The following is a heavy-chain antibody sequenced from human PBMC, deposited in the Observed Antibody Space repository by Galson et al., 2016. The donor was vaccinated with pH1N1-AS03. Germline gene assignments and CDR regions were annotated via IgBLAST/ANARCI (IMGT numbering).Heavy chain of an antibody. D-gene: IGHD3-10*01. CDR1: GGSLSSYY. CDR3: AREGGSYLSH. J-gene: IGHJ4*02. V-gene: IGHV4-59*01. CDR2: IYNTGST. Sequence: TLSLTCTVSGGSLSSYYWTWIRQPPGKGLEWIGYIYNTGSTNYNPSLRSRVTISLDTSKNQFSLNPSSVTAADTAVYYCAREGGSYLSHWGQGTLVTVSS.